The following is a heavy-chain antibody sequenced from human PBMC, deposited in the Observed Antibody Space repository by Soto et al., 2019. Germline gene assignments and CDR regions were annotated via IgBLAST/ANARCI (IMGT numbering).Heavy chain of an antibody. CDR2: INANNGDT. J-gene: IGHJ4*02. CDR1: GYTFTSYG. V-gene: IGHV1-18*04. CDR3: SRFGAYGSH. Sequence: QVQLVQSGPELKKPGASVKVSCKASGYTFTSYGISWVRQAPGQGLEWMGRINANNGDTDYRQKFQGRITMTADASTDTVYMDLMNLTTDYTGVYYCSRFGAYGSHWGQGTQITVSS. D-gene: IGHD1-26*01.